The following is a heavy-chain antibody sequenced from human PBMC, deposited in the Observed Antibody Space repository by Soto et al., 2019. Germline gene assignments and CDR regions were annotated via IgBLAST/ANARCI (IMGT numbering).Heavy chain of an antibody. Sequence: QINLIESGPTLVKPTQTLPLTCTVSLFSLSTSGAAVGWVSQPPGKALEWLALIYWDGDKRYNASLGNRLTITKDTSMTQVVLTLTNVDPAETATYYCAHRATMTIFGLIIDNGIWFDPWGQGTRVIVSS. CDR3: AHRATMTIFGLIIDNGIWFDP. V-gene: IGHV2-5*02. CDR1: LFSLSTSGAA. CDR2: IYWDGDK. J-gene: IGHJ5*02. D-gene: IGHD3-3*01.